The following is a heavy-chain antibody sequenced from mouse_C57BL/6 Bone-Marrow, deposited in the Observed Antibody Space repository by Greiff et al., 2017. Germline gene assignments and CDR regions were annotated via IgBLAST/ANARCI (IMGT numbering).Heavy chain of an antibody. Sequence: EVQVVESGGDLVKPGGSLKLSCAASGFTFSSYGMSWVRQTPDKRLEWVATISSGGSYTYYPDSVKGRFTISRDNAKNTLYLQMSSLKSEDTAMYYCARTPPRAMDYWGQGTSVTVSS. CDR2: ISSGGSYT. CDR1: GFTFSSYG. CDR3: ARTPPRAMDY. J-gene: IGHJ4*01. V-gene: IGHV5-6*01.